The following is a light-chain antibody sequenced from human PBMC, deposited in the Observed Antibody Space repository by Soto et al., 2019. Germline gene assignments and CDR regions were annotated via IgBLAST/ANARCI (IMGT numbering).Light chain of an antibody. CDR1: QTISSSY. CDR2: AAS. J-gene: IGKJ3*01. CDR3: YWFGCCPLFA. Sequence: EIVLTQSPGTLSLSPGERATLSCRASQTISSSYLAWYQKKPGQAPRLLIYAASTWATDIPDRFRGSGSGTGSDLTINYLELEDFAVEFCYWFGCCPLFAFGPGTKVDIK. V-gene: IGKV3-20*01.